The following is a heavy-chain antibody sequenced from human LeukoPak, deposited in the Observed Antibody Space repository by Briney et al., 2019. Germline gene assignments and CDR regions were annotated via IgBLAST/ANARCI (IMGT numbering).Heavy chain of an antibody. D-gene: IGHD3-3*01. Sequence: PSETLSLTCTVSGGSISSYYWSWIRQPPGKGLEWIGHIHNSGSTKYNPSLKSRVTISVDTSKNQFSLKLSSVTAADTAMYYCARLNYDFDFPDYWGQGTLVTVSS. V-gene: IGHV4-59*01. CDR3: ARLNYDFDFPDY. CDR2: IHNSGST. J-gene: IGHJ4*02. CDR1: GGSISSYY.